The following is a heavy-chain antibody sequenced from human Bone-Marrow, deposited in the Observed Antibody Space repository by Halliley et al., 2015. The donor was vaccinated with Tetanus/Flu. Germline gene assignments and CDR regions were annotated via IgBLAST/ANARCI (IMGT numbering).Heavy chain of an antibody. CDR1: GFTFSNYE. V-gene: IGHV3-48*03. D-gene: IGHD3-16*01. J-gene: IGHJ3*02. CDR2: ISSSGSPI. Sequence: SLRLSCAASGFTFSNYEMNWVRQAPGKGLEWVSYISSSGSPIYYADSVKGRFTISRDNAKNSLYLQTNSLRAEDTAVYYCTRGPYYRIWGQGTMVTVPS. CDR3: TRGPYYRI.